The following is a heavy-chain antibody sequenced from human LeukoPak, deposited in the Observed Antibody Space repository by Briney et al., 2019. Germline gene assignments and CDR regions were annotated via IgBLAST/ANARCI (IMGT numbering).Heavy chain of an antibody. V-gene: IGHV3-21*01. D-gene: IGHD3-22*01. CDR2: ISSSSSYI. Sequence: GGSLRLSCAASGFTFSSYNMNWVRQAPGKGLEWVSSISSSSSYIYYADSVKGRFTISRDNAKNSLYLQMNSLRAEDTAVYYCARDLSYDTGGSQSYWGQGTLVTVSS. CDR1: GFTFSSYN. J-gene: IGHJ4*02. CDR3: ARDLSYDTGGSQSY.